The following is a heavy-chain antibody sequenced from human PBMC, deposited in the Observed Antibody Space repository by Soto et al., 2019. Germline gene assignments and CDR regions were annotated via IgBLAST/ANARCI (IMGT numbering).Heavy chain of an antibody. J-gene: IGHJ4*02. CDR1: GGSFSGYY. D-gene: IGHD2-2*02. Sequence: QVQLQQWGAGLLKPSETLSLTCAVYGGSFSGYYWSWIRQPPGKGLEWIGEINHSGSTNYNPSLKRRVTISVDTSKNQFSLKLSSVTAADTAVYYCARVPGYCSSTSCYRPFDYWGQGTLVTVSS. CDR2: INHSGST. CDR3: ARVPGYCSSTSCYRPFDY. V-gene: IGHV4-34*01.